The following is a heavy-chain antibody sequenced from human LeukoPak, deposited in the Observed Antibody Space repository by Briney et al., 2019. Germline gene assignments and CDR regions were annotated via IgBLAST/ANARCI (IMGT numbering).Heavy chain of an antibody. J-gene: IGHJ4*02. CDR1: DG. CDR3: AKGRNGSRSPFDY. D-gene: IGHD1-14*01. V-gene: IGHV3-43D*04. CDR2: ISWDGGST. Sequence: PGGSLRLSCAAPDGMHWVRQAPGKGLEWVSLISWDGGSTYYADSVKGRDTISRANSKNSLYLQMNSLGAEDTALYYCAKGRNGSRSPFDYWGQGTLVTVSS.